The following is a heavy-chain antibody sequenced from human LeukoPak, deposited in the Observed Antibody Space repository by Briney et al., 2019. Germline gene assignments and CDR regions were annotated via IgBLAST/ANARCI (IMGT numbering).Heavy chain of an antibody. CDR1: GFTFSSYW. J-gene: IGHJ4*02. CDR2: IKQVGSEK. D-gene: IGHD3-22*01. V-gene: IGHV3-7*01. Sequence: GGSLRLSCAASGFTFSSYWMSWVRQAPGKGLEWVTNIKQVGSEKYYVDSVKGRFTISRDNAKNSLYLQMNSLRAEDTAVYYCARISDSSGYSSDYWGQGTLVTVSS. CDR3: ARISDSSGYSSDY.